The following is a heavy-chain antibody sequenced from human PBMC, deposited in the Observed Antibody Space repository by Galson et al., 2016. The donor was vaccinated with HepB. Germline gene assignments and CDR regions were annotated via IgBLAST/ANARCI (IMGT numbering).Heavy chain of an antibody. V-gene: IGHV3-30*18. CDR1: GFIFSTYG. Sequence: SLRLSCAASGFIFSTYGMHWVRQAPGKGLEWAAGISYDETKKYYADSVKGRFIISRDNSKNTLYLYMNNLTAGDTAIYYCGKHGGFDYWGQGALVTVSS. D-gene: IGHD3-16*01. CDR2: ISYDETKK. CDR3: GKHGGFDY. J-gene: IGHJ4*02.